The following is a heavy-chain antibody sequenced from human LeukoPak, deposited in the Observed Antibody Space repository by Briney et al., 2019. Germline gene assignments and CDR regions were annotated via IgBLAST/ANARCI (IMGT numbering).Heavy chain of an antibody. J-gene: IGHJ1*01. Sequence: GGSLRLSCAASGFTFDDYAMHWVRQAPGKGLEWVSGISWNSGSIGYADSVKGRFTISRDNAKNSLYLQMNSLRAEDTALYYCAKDLYHDSSGSCFQHWGQGTLVTVSS. CDR3: AKDLYHDSSGSCFQH. V-gene: IGHV3-9*01. D-gene: IGHD3-22*01. CDR2: ISWNSGSI. CDR1: GFTFDDYA.